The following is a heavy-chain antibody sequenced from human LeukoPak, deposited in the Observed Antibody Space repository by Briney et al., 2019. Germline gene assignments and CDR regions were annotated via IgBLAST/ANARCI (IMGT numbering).Heavy chain of an antibody. CDR2: INGDASST. D-gene: IGHD5-18*01. J-gene: IGHJ4*02. V-gene: IGHV3-74*01. CDR1: GLTLSGYW. Sequence: GGSLRLSCAASGLTLSGYWMHCVRHAPGKGLVWVSRINGDASSTSYADSVKGRFTISRDNAKSTLYLQMSSLRVEDTAVYYCARARGNTYGYFEYWGQGTLVTVSS. CDR3: ARARGNTYGYFEY.